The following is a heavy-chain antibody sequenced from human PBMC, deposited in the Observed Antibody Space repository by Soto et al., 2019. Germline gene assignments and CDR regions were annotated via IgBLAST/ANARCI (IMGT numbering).Heavy chain of an antibody. Sequence: SVKVSCKASGGTFSSYTISWVRQAPGQGLEWMGRIIPILGIANYAQKFQGRVTITADKSTSTAYMELSSLRSEDTAVYYCAIGYCSGGSCSDAFDIWGQGTMVTVSS. J-gene: IGHJ3*02. CDR1: GGTFSSYT. CDR2: IIPILGIA. CDR3: AIGYCSGGSCSDAFDI. V-gene: IGHV1-69*02. D-gene: IGHD2-15*01.